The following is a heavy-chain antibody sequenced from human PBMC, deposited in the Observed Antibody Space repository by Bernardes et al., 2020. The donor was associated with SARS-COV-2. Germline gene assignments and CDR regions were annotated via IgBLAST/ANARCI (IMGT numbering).Heavy chain of an antibody. J-gene: IGHJ4*02. CDR2: QSYSRST. D-gene: IGHD3-3*01. CDR3: ARNYDFWSGYHNYYCDY. CDR1: GGSIRSHSYY. V-gene: IGHV4-39*01. Sequence: SETLSLTCTVSGGSIRSHSYYWGWIRQPKGKELEWIGSQSYSRSTYYNPSLKSRVTISVDTSKNQFSLRLSSVTAADTAVYYCARNYDFWSGYHNYYCDYWGQGTLVTVSS.